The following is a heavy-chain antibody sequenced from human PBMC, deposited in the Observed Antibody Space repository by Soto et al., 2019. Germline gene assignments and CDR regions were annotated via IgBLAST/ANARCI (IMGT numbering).Heavy chain of an antibody. CDR2: IIPIFGTA. V-gene: IGHV1-69*01. Sequence: VQLVQSGAEVKKPGSSVKVSCKASGGTFSSYAISWVRQAPGQGLEWMGGIIPIFGTANYAQKFQGRVTITADETTRKAYMGLSSLRSEDTAVYYCARLRRDGYNYYFDYWGQGTLVTVSS. J-gene: IGHJ4*02. CDR1: GGTFSSYA. CDR3: ARLRRDGYNYYFDY. D-gene: IGHD5-12*01.